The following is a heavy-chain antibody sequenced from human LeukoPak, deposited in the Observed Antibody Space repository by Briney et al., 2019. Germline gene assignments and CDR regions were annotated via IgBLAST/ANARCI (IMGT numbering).Heavy chain of an antibody. CDR3: ARSRGWLQCHPLGY. CDR1: GGSFSGYY. D-gene: IGHD5-24*01. J-gene: IGHJ4*02. CDR2: IHHSGST. Sequence: SETLSLTCAVYGGSFSGYYWSWIRQPPGKGLEWIGEIHHSGSTKYNPSLKSRVTISVHTSKNQFSLKLSSVTAADTAVYYCARSRGWLQCHPLGYWGQGTLVAVSS. V-gene: IGHV4-34*01.